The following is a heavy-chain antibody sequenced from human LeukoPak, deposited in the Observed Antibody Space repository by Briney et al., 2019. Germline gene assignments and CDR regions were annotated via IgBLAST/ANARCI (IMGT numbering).Heavy chain of an antibody. V-gene: IGHV1-8*01. CDR3: ARSKTGSLGNWFDL. D-gene: IGHD1-1*01. Sequence: ASVKVSCKASGYTFTSYDINWVRQATGQGLEWMGWMNPNSGYSGYAQKFQARVTMARNTSISTAYMELSNLRFEDTAVYYCARSKTGSLGNWFDLWGQGTWSPSPQ. CDR1: GYTFTSYD. CDR2: MNPNSGYS. J-gene: IGHJ5*02.